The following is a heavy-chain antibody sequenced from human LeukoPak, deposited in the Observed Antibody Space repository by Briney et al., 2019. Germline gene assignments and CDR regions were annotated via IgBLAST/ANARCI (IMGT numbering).Heavy chain of an antibody. CDR3: ARDLGRYCSGGSCYYYYSMDV. CDR2: ISTYNGNT. CDR1: GYTFTSYG. Sequence: ASVKVSCKASGYTFTSYGISWVRQAPGQGLEWMGWISTYNGNTNYAQKLQGRVTMTTDTSTSTAYMELRSLRSDDTAVYYCARDLGRYCSGGSCYYYYSMDVWGKGTTVTISS. D-gene: IGHD2-15*01. V-gene: IGHV1-18*01. J-gene: IGHJ6*03.